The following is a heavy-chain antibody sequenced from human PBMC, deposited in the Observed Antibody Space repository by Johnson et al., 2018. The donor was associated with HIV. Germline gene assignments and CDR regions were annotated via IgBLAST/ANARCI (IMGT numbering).Heavy chain of an antibody. J-gene: IGHJ3*02. CDR3: ARGAAAGSGAFDI. V-gene: IGHV3-30-3*01. D-gene: IGHD6-13*01. Sequence: VQLVESGGGVVQPGRSLRLSCAASGFTFSSYAIHWVRQAPGKGLEWVAVISYDGSNKYYSDSVKGRFTISRDNAKNSLYLQMNSLRADDTAVYYCARGAAAGSGAFDICGQGTMVTVSS. CDR2: ISYDGSNK. CDR1: GFTFSSYA.